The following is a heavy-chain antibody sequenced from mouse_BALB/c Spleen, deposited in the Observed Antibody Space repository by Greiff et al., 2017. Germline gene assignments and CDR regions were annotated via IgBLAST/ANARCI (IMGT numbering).Heavy chain of an antibody. J-gene: IGHJ4*01. CDR2: ISYSGST. V-gene: IGHV3-2*02. Sequence: EVKLMESGPGLVKPSQSLSLTCTVTGYSITSDYAWNWIRQFPGNKLEWMGYISYSGSTSYNPSLKSRISITRDTSKNQFFLQLNSVTTEDTATYYCARSVDYWGQGTSVTVSS. CDR1: GYSITSDYA. CDR3: ARSVDY.